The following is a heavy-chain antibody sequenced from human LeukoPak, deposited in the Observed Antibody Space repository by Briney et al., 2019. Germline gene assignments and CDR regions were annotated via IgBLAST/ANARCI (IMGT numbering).Heavy chain of an antibody. Sequence: SETLSLTCAVYGGSFSGYYWSWIRQPPGKGLEWLGEINHSASTNYNPSLKSRVTISVDTSQKQFSLRLSSVTAADTAVYYCATYYSSSWYWFDPWGQGTLVTVSS. CDR1: GGSFSGYY. V-gene: IGHV4-34*01. CDR2: INHSAST. J-gene: IGHJ5*02. D-gene: IGHD6-13*01. CDR3: ATYYSSSWYWFDP.